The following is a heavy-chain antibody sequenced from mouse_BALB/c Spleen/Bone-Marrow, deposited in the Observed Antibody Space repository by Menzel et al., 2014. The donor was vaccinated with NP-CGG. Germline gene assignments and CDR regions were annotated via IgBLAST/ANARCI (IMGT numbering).Heavy chain of an antibody. CDR2: INSNGGST. CDR1: GFTFSSYG. D-gene: IGHD2-1*01. J-gene: IGHJ1*01. CDR3: ARPYGNWYFDV. Sequence: EVKLVESGGGLVQPGGSLKLSCAASGFTFSSYGMSWVRRTPDKRLELVATINSNGGSTYYPDSVKGRFTISRDNAKNTLYLQMSSLKSEDTAMYYCARPYGNWYFDVWGAGTTVTVSS. V-gene: IGHV5-6-3*01.